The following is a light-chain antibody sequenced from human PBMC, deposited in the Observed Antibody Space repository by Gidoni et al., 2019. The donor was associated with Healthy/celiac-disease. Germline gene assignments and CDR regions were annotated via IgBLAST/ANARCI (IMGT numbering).Light chain of an antibody. Sequence: EIVMTQSPATLSVSPGERATLSCRASQSVSRHLSWYHQKPGQAPRLLIYGASTRSTGIPARFCGSGSGTEFTLTIISLLSEDFAVYDCQQYNNWPPFTFGPGTKVDIK. J-gene: IGKJ3*01. V-gene: IGKV3-15*01. CDR1: QSVSRH. CDR2: GAS. CDR3: QQYNNWPPFT.